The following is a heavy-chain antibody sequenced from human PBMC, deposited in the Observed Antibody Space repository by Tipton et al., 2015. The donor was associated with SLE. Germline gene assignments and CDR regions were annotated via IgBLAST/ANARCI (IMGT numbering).Heavy chain of an antibody. CDR1: GYDFNNYW. CDR2: IHPGDSDT. J-gene: IGHJ4*02. V-gene: IGHV5-51*03. D-gene: IGHD2-15*01. Sequence: QLVQSGAEVKKPGESLKISCKGSGYDFNNYWIGWVRQMPGKGLEWMGIIHPGDSDTRYSPSFQGQVTMSADKSTGTAFLQWNSLKASDTAIYYCARHRRVTVAPDCFEYWGQGTLVTVSS. CDR3: ARHRRVTVAPDCFEY.